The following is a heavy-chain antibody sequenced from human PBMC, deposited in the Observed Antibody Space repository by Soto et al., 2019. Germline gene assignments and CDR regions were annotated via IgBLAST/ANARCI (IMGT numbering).Heavy chain of an antibody. D-gene: IGHD3-22*01. CDR1: GGTFSSYA. CDR2: IIPIFGTA. Sequence: SVKVSCKASGGTFSSYAISWVRQAPGQGLERMGGIIPIFGTANYAQKFQGRVTITADESASTAYMELSSLRSEDTAVYYCARVYDSSGYYYERYFDYWGQGTLVTVSS. J-gene: IGHJ4*02. V-gene: IGHV1-69*13. CDR3: ARVYDSSGYYYERYFDY.